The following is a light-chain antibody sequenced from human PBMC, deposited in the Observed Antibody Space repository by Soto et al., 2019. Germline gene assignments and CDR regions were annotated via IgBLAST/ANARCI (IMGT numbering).Light chain of an antibody. Sequence: EIVLTQSPGTLSLSPGERATLSCRASQSVSSYLAWYQQKPGQAPRLLIYDASNRATGISARFSGSGSGTEFTLTISSLQSEDFAVYYCQQYNNWPPWTFGQGTKVDI. CDR3: QQYNNWPPWT. CDR1: QSVSSY. V-gene: IGKV3D-15*01. J-gene: IGKJ1*01. CDR2: DAS.